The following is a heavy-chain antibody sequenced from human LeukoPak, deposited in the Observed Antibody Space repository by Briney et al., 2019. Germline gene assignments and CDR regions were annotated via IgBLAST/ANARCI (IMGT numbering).Heavy chain of an antibody. V-gene: IGHV3-15*01. D-gene: IGHD3-22*01. CDR3: TTFFGFDYYDSSGYLVNVY. Sequence: PGGSLRLSCAASGFTFSNARMSWVRQAPGKGLEWVGRMKSKTDGGTTDYAAPVKGRFTISRDDSKNTLYLQMNSLKTEDTAVYHCTTFFGFDYYDSSGYLVNVYWGQGTLVTVSS. CDR2: MKSKTDGGTT. J-gene: IGHJ4*02. CDR1: GFTFSNAR.